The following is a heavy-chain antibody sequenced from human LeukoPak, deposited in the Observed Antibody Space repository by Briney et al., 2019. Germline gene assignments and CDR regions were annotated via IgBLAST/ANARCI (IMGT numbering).Heavy chain of an antibody. Sequence: GGSLRLSCAASGFTYNDYAMGWVRQAPGKGLEWVSGISVSGDRTYYADSVKGRFTISRDNSKNTIYLRMNSLRVEDTAVYYCAKGDGVYAGYFDYWGQGTLVTVSS. CDR1: GFTYNDYA. CDR3: AKGDGVYAGYFDY. D-gene: IGHD2-8*01. CDR2: ISVSGDRT. J-gene: IGHJ4*02. V-gene: IGHV3-23*01.